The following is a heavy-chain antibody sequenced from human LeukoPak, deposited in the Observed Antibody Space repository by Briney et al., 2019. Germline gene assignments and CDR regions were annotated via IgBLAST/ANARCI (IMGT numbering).Heavy chain of an antibody. CDR3: ARGCRRDGYNFGY. J-gene: IGHJ4*02. CDR1: GGSVSSSSYY. D-gene: IGHD5-24*01. CDR2: IYYSGST. V-gene: IGHV4-39*07. Sequence: SETLSLTCTVSGGSVSSSSYYWGWIRQPPGKGLEWIGSIYYSGSTYYNPSLKSRVTISVDTSKNQFSLKLSSVTAADTAVYYCARGCRRDGYNFGYWGQGTLVTVSS.